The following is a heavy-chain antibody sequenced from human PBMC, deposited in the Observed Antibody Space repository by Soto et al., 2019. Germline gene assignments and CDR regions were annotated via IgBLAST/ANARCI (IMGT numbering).Heavy chain of an antibody. CDR3: AREVQVHTPAFVY. V-gene: IGHV1-69*19. Sequence: QVQLVQSGAEMKKPGSSVKVSCQSSGGTFNTYAMNWVRQAPGQGPEWMGDISPMFGAANYAPKFQGRVTITADESTGTSDMGLSSLTSEDTALYFCAREVQVHTPAFVYWGQGTLVTVSS. J-gene: IGHJ4*02. D-gene: IGHD3-10*01. CDR2: ISPMFGAA. CDR1: GGTFNTYA.